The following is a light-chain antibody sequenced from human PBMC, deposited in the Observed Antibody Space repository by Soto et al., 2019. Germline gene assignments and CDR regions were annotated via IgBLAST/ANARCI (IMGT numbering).Light chain of an antibody. Sequence: DVVMTQSPLSLPVTLGQPASISCRSSQGLKHSDGNTYLHWFQQRPGQSPRRLINNVSNRDSGGTDRFGGSESVTDFKLKISRVETEDVGLFDCMQGTHWPLTFGQGTEV. CDR2: NVS. J-gene: IGKJ1*01. CDR1: QGLKHSDGNTY. V-gene: IGKV2-30*02. CDR3: MQGTHWPLT.